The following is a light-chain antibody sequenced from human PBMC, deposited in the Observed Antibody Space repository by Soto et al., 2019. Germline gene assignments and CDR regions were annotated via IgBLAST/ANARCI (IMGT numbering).Light chain of an antibody. CDR3: QQYTSYPWT. CDR2: GAS. Sequence: EIVMTQSPATLSVSPGERATLSFRASQSVSSNLAWYQQKPGQAPRLLIYGASTRATGIPARFSGSGSGTEFTLTISSLQPDDFATYYCQQYTSYPWTFGQGTKVDI. J-gene: IGKJ1*01. V-gene: IGKV3-15*01. CDR1: QSVSSN.